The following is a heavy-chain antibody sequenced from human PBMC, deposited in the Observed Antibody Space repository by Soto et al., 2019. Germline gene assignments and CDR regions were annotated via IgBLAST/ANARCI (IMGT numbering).Heavy chain of an antibody. D-gene: IGHD4-4*01. CDR3: ARDDPIVTSRPKDAFDF. J-gene: IGHJ3*01. V-gene: IGHV3-11*06. Sequence: QVQLEESGGGLVKPGESLRLACAASGFNFTDFYMSWIRQAPGKGLEWISNISSSSSYTDYAESVKGRFTISRDNAKSTLDLQMNSLRAEDTAVYYCARDDPIVTSRPKDAFDFWGQGTMVTVSS. CDR1: GFNFTDFY. CDR2: ISSSSSYT.